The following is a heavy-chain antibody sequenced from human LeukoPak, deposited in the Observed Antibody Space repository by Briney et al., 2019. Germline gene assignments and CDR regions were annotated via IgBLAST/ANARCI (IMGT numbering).Heavy chain of an antibody. V-gene: IGHV1-69*04. CDR3: ARDILTGYYVYGMDV. CDR2: IIPILGIA. D-gene: IGHD3-9*01. CDR1: GGTFSSYA. Sequence: SVKVSCKASGGTFSSYAISWVRQAPGQGLERMGRIIPILGIANYAQKFQGRVTITADKSTSTAYMELSSLRSEDTAVYYCARDILTGYYVYGMDVWGQGTTVTVSS. J-gene: IGHJ6*02.